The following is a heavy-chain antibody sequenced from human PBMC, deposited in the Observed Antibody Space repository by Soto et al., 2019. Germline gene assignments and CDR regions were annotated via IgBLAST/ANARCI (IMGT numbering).Heavy chain of an antibody. Sequence: PSETLSLTCTVSGGSISSYYWSWIRQPPGKGLEWIGYIYYSGSTNYNPSLKSRVTISVDTSKNQFSLKLSSVTAADTAVYYCAREGGKAGYYYYGMDVWGQGTTVTVSS. CDR2: IYYSGST. CDR1: GGSISSYY. J-gene: IGHJ6*02. CDR3: AREGGKAGYYYYGMDV. V-gene: IGHV4-59*01. D-gene: IGHD3-16*01.